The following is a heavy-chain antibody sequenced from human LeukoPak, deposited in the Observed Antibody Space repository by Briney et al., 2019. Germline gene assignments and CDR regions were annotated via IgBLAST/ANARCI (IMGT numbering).Heavy chain of an antibody. V-gene: IGHV3-48*04. CDR1: GFTFSSYS. J-gene: IGHJ4*02. Sequence: GGSLRLSCAASGFTFSSYSIGWVRQAPGKGLEWLSYISSSSSTIYYADSVKGRFTISSDNAKNSVYLQMNSLRAEDTAVYYRARAWSGVYTKDYWGQGTLGTVSS. CDR2: ISSSSSTI. CDR3: ARAWSGVYTKDY. D-gene: IGHD3-3*01.